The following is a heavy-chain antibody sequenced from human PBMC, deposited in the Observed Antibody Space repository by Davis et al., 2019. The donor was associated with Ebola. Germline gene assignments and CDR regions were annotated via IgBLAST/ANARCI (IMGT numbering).Heavy chain of an antibody. CDR1: GFTFSSYS. CDR3: ARETKGYSSSWYDAFDI. J-gene: IGHJ3*02. V-gene: IGHV3-21*01. D-gene: IGHD6-13*01. Sequence: GGSLRLSCAASGFTFSSYSMNWVRQAPGKGLEWVSSISSSSSYIYYADSVKGRFTISRDNAKNSLYLQMNSLRAEDTVVYYCARETKGYSSSWYDAFDIWGQGTMVTVSS. CDR2: ISSSSSYI.